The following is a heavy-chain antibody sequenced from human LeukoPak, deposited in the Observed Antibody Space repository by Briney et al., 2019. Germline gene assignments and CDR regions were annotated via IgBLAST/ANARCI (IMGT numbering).Heavy chain of an antibody. V-gene: IGHV3-23*01. J-gene: IGHJ4*02. CDR3: AILPGYSSGWYEVNY. CDR1: GFTFSSYA. Sequence: PGGSLRLSCAASGFTFSSYAMSWVRQAPGKGLEWVSGISGSGGGTYYADSMKGRFTISRDNSRNTLYLQMNSPRAEDTAVYYCAILPGYSSGWYEVNYWGQGTLVTVSS. CDR2: ISGSGGGT. D-gene: IGHD6-13*01.